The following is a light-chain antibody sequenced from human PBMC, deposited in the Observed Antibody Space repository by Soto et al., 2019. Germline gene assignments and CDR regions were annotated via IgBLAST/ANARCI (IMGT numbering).Light chain of an antibody. Sequence: DIQMTQSPSSLSASAGDRVTITCRASQGISNSLNWYHQKPGKAPNLLIYAASNLKSGVPSRFSGSGSGTDFILTISSLQPEDFATYYCLQTYSIPWTFGQGSKVAIK. CDR1: QGISNS. V-gene: IGKV1-39*01. CDR3: LQTYSIPWT. J-gene: IGKJ1*01. CDR2: AAS.